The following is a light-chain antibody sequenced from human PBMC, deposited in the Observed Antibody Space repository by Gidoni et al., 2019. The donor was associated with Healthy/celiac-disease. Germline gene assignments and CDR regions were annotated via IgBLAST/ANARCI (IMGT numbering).Light chain of an antibody. CDR2: KAS. CDR1: QRISSW. Sequence: DIQMTQSPSTLSASVGDRVTITCRASQRISSWLAWYQQKPGKAPKLLNYKASSLESGVPSRFSGSGSGKEFTLTISSLQPDDFATYYCQQYNSYPYTFGQGTKLEIK. CDR3: QQYNSYPYT. J-gene: IGKJ2*01. V-gene: IGKV1-5*03.